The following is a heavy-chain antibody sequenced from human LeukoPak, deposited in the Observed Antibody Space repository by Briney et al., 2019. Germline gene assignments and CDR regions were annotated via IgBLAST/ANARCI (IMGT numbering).Heavy chain of an antibody. CDR3: VRGLYGLGWDY. V-gene: IGHV3-64D*06. CDR2: ITSDGGSI. J-gene: IGHJ4*02. D-gene: IGHD3-10*01. CDR1: RSTFSNFN. Sequence: AGGSLRLSCSASRSTFSNFNMRWGRQAPGEGLQFVSGITSDGGSIDYADSVRGRFTISRDNSKNTLYLRMTSLRVEDTALYYCVRGLYGLGWDYWGPGTLVTVSS.